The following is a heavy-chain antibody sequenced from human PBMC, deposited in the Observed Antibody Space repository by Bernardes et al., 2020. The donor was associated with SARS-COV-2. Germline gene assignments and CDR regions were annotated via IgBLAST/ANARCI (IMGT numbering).Heavy chain of an antibody. CDR3: ASGDLVAWDLVMVINHIAGTDV. Sequence: ASVKVSCKASGYTFTGYYIHWVRQAPGQGLEWMGWINPNSGGTKYAQQFQGRVTMTRDTSISTAYMELSRLRYDDTAIYYCASGDLVAWDLVMVINHIAGTDVWGQGTTVTVSS. J-gene: IGHJ6*02. CDR1: GYTFTGYY. V-gene: IGHV1-2*02. D-gene: IGHD5-12*01. CDR2: INPNSGGT.